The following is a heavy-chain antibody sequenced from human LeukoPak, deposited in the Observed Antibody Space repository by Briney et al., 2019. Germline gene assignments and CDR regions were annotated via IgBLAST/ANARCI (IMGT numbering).Heavy chain of an antibody. CDR1: GGSISSSNW. J-gene: IGHJ4*02. CDR3: ARDAVHSSSWYRGGGYYFDY. D-gene: IGHD6-13*01. Sequence: YPSETLSLTCAVSGGSISSSNWWSWVRQPPGKGLEWIGEIYHSGSTNYNPSLKSRVTMSVDTSKNQFSLKLSSVTAADTAVYYCARDAVHSSSWYRGGGYYFDYWGQGTLVTVSS. CDR2: IYHSGST. V-gene: IGHV4-4*02.